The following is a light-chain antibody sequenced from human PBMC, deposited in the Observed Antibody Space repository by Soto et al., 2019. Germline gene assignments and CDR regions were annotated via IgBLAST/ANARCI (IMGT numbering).Light chain of an antibody. V-gene: IGLV2-14*01. Sequence: QSALTQPASVSGSPGQSITISCTGSSSDIGAYNYVSWFQQYPGKAPKLIISEVSNRPSGVSNRFSGSKSGTAASLTISGLQTEDEAHYFCFSFKTDWTHVFGTGTKVTVL. CDR3: FSFKTDWTHV. J-gene: IGLJ1*01. CDR1: SSDIGAYNY. CDR2: EVS.